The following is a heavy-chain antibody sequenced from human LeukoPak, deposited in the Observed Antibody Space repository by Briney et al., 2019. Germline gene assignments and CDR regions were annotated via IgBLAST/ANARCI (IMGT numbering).Heavy chain of an antibody. Sequence: GASVKVSCKASGYTFTGYYMHWVRQAPGQGLEWMGWINPNSGGTNYAQKFQGRVTMTRDTSISTVYMELSRLRSDDTAVYYCASLPNYDFWSGSFDYWGQGTLVTVSS. V-gene: IGHV1-2*02. CDR3: ASLPNYDFWSGSFDY. J-gene: IGHJ4*02. CDR2: INPNSGGT. D-gene: IGHD3-3*01. CDR1: GYTFTGYY.